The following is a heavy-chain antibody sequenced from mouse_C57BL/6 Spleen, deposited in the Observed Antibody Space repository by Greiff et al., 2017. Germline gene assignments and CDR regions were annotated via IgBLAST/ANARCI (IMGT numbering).Heavy chain of an antibody. J-gene: IGHJ4*01. D-gene: IGHD1-1*01. CDR3: ARGRVLLLRFDYYAMDY. CDR1: GFTFSDYY. Sequence: EVHLVESGGGLVQPGGSLKLSCAASGFTFSDYYMYWVRQTPEKRLEWVAYISNGGGSTYYPDTVKGRFTISRDNAKNTLYLQMSRLKSEDTAMYYCARGRVLLLRFDYYAMDYWGQGTSVTVSS. CDR2: ISNGGGST. V-gene: IGHV5-12*01.